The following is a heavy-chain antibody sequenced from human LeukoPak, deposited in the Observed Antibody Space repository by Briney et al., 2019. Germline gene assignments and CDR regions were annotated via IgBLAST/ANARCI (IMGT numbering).Heavy chain of an antibody. Sequence: GGYLRLSCAASGFTFSTYGMHWVRQAPGKGLEWVAVISYDGSNKYYADSVKGRFTISRDNSKNTLYLQMNSLRAEDTAVFYCAKDRHDYSNSFDYWGQGTLVTVSS. CDR1: GFTFSTYG. CDR2: ISYDGSNK. V-gene: IGHV3-30*18. J-gene: IGHJ4*02. CDR3: AKDRHDYSNSFDY. D-gene: IGHD4-11*01.